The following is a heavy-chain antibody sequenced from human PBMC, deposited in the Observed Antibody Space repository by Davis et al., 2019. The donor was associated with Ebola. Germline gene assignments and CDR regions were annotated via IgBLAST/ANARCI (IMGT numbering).Heavy chain of an antibody. CDR2: ISISSGFT. D-gene: IGHD5-24*01. CDR3: ARGPRKMATTNFDY. J-gene: IGHJ4*02. CDR1: GFSFSDYY. Sequence: GESLKISCAASGFSFSDYYMSWIRQAPGKGLEWVSYISISSGFTNYADSVKGRFTISRDNAKNSLYLQMNSRRAEDTAVYYCARGPRKMATTNFDYWGKGTLVTVSS. V-gene: IGHV3-11*06.